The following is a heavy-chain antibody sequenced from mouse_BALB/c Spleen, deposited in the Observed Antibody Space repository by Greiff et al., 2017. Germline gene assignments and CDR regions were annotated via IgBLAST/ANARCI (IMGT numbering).Heavy chain of an antibody. J-gene: IGHJ4*01. V-gene: IGHV7-3*02. D-gene: IGHD2-10*01. CDR1: GFTFTDYY. Sequence: EVHLVESGGGLVQPGGSLRLSCATSGFTFTDYYMSWVRQPPGKALEWLGFIRNKANGYTTEYSASVKGRFTISRDNSQSILYLQMNTLRAEDSATYYCARANPLTYYGNYVGAMDYWGQGTSVTVSA. CDR3: ARANPLTYYGNYVGAMDY. CDR2: IRNKANGYTT.